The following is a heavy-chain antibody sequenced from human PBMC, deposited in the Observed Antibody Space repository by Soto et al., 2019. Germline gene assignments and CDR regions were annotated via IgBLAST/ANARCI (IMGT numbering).Heavy chain of an antibody. CDR2: ISNSGIK. D-gene: IGHD3-10*01. CDR3: ARYKRYYTGSGSYAYYFGLDV. V-gene: IGHV4-31*03. J-gene: IGHJ6*04. Sequence: SETLSLTCTVSGGSISNDGYFWSWIRQHPGKGLEWIGYISNSGIKYYNPSLKSRVIISVDTSENHFSLNLSSVTAADTAVYYCARYKRYYTGSGSYAYYFGLDVWGKGTTVTVSS. CDR1: GGSISNDGYF.